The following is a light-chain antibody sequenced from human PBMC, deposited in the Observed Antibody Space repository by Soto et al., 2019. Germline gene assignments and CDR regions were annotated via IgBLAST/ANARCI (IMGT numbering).Light chain of an antibody. Sequence: IVLTQSPGTLSLSPGEKDTLSCGASQSVSSDSLAWYQQKPGQAPRLLISDASTRATGIPDRFSGSGSGTDFTLTISRLEPEDFAVYYCQQYDRSPRTFGQGTKVEIK. CDR1: QSVSSDS. CDR2: DAS. CDR3: QQYDRSPRT. V-gene: IGKV3-20*01. J-gene: IGKJ1*01.